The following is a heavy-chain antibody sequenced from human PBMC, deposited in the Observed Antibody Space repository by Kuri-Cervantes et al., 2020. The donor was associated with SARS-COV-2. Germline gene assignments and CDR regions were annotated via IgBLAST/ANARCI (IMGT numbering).Heavy chain of an antibody. J-gene: IGHJ3*02. CDR3: ARVIVGVTTPVSAFDI. CDR2: IWYDGSNK. V-gene: IGHV3-33*01. Sequence: GESLKIPCAASGFTFSSYGMHWVRQGPGKGPEWVAVIWYDGSNKYYADSVKGRFTISRDNSKNALYLQMNSLRAEDTALYYCARVIVGVTTPVSAFDIWGQGTMVTVSS. D-gene: IGHD1-26*01. CDR1: GFTFSSYG.